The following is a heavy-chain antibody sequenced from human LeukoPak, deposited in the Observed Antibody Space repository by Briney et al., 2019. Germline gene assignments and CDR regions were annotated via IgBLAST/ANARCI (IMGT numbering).Heavy chain of an antibody. J-gene: IGHJ6*04. CDR3: ARGVGGYDLSFYYYGMDV. V-gene: IGHV6-1*01. CDR2: TYYRSKWYN. D-gene: IGHD5-12*01. CDR1: GDSVSSYSAA. Sequence: SQTLSLTCAISGDSVSSYSAAWNWIRQSPSRGLEWLGRTYYRSKWYNDYAVPVKSRITINPDTSKNQFSLQLNSVTPEDTAVYYCARGVGGYDLSFYYYGMDVWGKGTTVTVSS.